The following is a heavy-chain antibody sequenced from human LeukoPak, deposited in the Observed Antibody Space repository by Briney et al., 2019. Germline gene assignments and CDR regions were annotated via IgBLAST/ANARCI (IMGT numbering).Heavy chain of an antibody. V-gene: IGHV4-31*03. Sequence: SETLSLICTVSGGSISSGGYYWSWIRQHPGKGLEWIGYIYYSGSTYYNPSLKSRVTISVDTSKNQFSLKLSSVTAADTAVYYCARGKASTTYSRFDYWGQGTLVTVSS. J-gene: IGHJ4*02. CDR1: GGSISSGGYY. D-gene: IGHD2-15*01. CDR3: ARGKASTTYSRFDY. CDR2: IYYSGST.